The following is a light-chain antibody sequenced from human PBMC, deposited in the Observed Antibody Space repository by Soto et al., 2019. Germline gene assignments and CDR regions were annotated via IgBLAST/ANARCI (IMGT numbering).Light chain of an antibody. CDR2: GAS. Sequence: EIVMTQSLPTLSVSPGVRATLSCRASQSVSSNLAWYQQKPGQAPRLLIYGASTRATGIPARFRGSGSGTEFTLTISSLQSEDFAVYYCQQYNNWPLAFGQGTRLEIK. CDR1: QSVSSN. J-gene: IGKJ5*01. V-gene: IGKV3-15*01. CDR3: QQYNNWPLA.